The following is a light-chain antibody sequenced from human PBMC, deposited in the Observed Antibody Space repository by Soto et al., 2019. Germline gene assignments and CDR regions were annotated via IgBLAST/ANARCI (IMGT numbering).Light chain of an antibody. CDR3: CSYAGSSTV. CDR1: SSDVWSYNL. Sequence: QSVLTQPASVSGSPGQSITISCTGTSSDVWSYNLVSWYQQHPGKAPKLMIYEGSKRPSGVSNRFSGSKSGNPASLTISGLKVEEEANYYCCSYAGSSTVFGGGTKLTVL. CDR2: EGS. V-gene: IGLV2-23*01. J-gene: IGLJ2*01.